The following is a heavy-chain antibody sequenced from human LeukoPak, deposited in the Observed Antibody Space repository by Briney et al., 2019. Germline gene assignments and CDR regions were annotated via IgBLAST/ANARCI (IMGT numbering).Heavy chain of an antibody. J-gene: IGHJ4*02. D-gene: IGHD6-6*01. Sequence: SQTLSLTCTVSGGSISSGSYYWSWIRQPAGKGLEWIGRIYTSGGTNYNPSLKSRVTISVDTSKNQFSLKLSSVTAADTAVYYCARDRDSSSSDWGQGTLVTVSS. CDR2: IYTSGGT. CDR3: ARDRDSSSSD. CDR1: GGSISSGSYY. V-gene: IGHV4-61*02.